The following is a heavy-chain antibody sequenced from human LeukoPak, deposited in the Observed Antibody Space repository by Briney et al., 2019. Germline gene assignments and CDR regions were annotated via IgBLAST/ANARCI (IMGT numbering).Heavy chain of an antibody. CDR3: AKDAAVAGWFDY. D-gene: IGHD6-19*01. V-gene: IGHV3-30*02. J-gene: IGHJ4*02. Sequence: PGGSLRLSCAASGFTFSSYGMHWVRQAPGKGLEWVAFIRYDGSNKYYADSVKGRFTISRDNSKNTLYLQMNSLSAEDTAVYYCAKDAAVAGWFDYWGQGTLVTVSS. CDR1: GFTFSSYG. CDR2: IRYDGSNK.